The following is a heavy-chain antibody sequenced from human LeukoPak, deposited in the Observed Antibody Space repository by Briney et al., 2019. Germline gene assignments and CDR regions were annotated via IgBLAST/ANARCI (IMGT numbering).Heavy chain of an antibody. CDR2: IYSGGST. Sequence: PGGSLRLSCAASGFTVSSNYMSWVRQAPGKGLEWVSVIYSGGSTYYADSVKGRFTISRDNSKNTLYLQMNSLRAEDTAVYYCAKDRWEAAAGRGTFDYWGQGTLVTVSS. J-gene: IGHJ4*02. D-gene: IGHD6-13*01. V-gene: IGHV3-66*01. CDR1: GFTVSSNY. CDR3: AKDRWEAAAGRGTFDY.